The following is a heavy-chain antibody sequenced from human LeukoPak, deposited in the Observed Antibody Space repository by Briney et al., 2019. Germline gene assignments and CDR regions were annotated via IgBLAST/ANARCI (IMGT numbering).Heavy chain of an antibody. J-gene: IGHJ6*02. CDR1: GGSISRYY. D-gene: IGHD3-22*01. V-gene: IGHV4-59*01. CDR2: IYYSGST. Sequence: SETLSLTCTVAGGSISRYYWSWIRQPPGKGLEWIGYIYYSGSTNYNPSLKSRVTISVDTSKNQFSLKLSSVTAADTAVYYCARFYYDSSGYWDYYYGMDVWGQGTTVTVSS. CDR3: ARFYYDSSGYWDYYYGMDV.